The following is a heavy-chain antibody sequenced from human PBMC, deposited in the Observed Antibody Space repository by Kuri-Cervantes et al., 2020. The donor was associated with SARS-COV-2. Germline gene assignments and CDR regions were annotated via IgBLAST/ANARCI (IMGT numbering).Heavy chain of an antibody. CDR1: GFTFSGSA. Sequence: GESLKISCAASGFTFSGSARHWVRQASGKGLDWVGRIRSKANSYATAYAASVKGRFTISRDDSKNTAYLQMNSLRAEDTAVYYCARDLGTSIAARRGGVGPFDYWGQGTLVTVSS. CDR2: IRSKANSYAT. J-gene: IGHJ4*02. D-gene: IGHD6-6*01. V-gene: IGHV3-73*01. CDR3: ARDLGTSIAARRGGVGPFDY.